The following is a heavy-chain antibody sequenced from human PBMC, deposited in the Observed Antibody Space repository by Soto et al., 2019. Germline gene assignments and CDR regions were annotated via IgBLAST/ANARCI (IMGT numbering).Heavy chain of an antibody. Sequence: QVQLVQSGAEVKKPGASVKVSCKASGYTFTSYYMHWVRQAPGQGLEWMGIINPSGGSTSYAQKFQGRVTMTRDTSTSTVYMELSSLRSEDTAVYYCARDLGGIAVAGNWFDPWGQGTLVTVSS. CDR2: INPSGGST. D-gene: IGHD6-19*01. CDR1: GYTFTSYY. V-gene: IGHV1-46*01. CDR3: ARDLGGIAVAGNWFDP. J-gene: IGHJ5*02.